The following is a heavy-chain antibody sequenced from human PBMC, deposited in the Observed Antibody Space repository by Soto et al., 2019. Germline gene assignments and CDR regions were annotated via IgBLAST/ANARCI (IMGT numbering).Heavy chain of an antibody. D-gene: IGHD3-22*01. V-gene: IGHV3-7*04. CDR2: IKPDGSEK. CDR3: ARGDYSDTSGPFSDAFDI. CDR1: GFTFSSHW. Sequence: GGSLRLSCAASGFTFSSHWMSWVRQAPGKGLEWVANIKPDGSEKWYVDSVKGRFTISRDNAKNSLYLQMNSLRAEDTAVHYCARGDYSDTSGPFSDAFDIWGQGTMVTVSS. J-gene: IGHJ3*02.